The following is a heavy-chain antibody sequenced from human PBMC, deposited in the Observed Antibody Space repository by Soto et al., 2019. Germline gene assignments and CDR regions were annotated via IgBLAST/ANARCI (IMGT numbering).Heavy chain of an antibody. D-gene: IGHD3-22*01. CDR1: GDSVSSNSAA. J-gene: IGHJ3*02. CDR3: ARDPHQTYYYDSSSYSPPNEAFDI. CDR2: TYYRSKWYN. V-gene: IGHV6-1*01. Sequence: SQTLSLTCAISGDSVSSNSAAWNWIRQSPSRGLEWLGRTYYRSKWYNDYAVSVKSRITINPDTSKNQFSLQLNSVTPEDTAVYYCARDPHQTYYYDSSSYSPPNEAFDIWGQGTMVTVSS.